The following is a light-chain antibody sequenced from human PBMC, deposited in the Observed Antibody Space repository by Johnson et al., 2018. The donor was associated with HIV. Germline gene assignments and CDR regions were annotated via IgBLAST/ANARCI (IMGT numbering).Light chain of an antibody. V-gene: IGLV1-51*01. CDR2: DNN. CDR3: GTWDSSLSALYV. CDR1: SSNIGNNY. J-gene: IGLJ1*01. Sequence: QSVLTQPPSVSAAPGQKVTISCSGSSSNIGNNYVSWYQQLPGTAPKLLIYDNNKRPSGIPDRFSGSKSGTSATLGITGLPTGDDADYYCGTWDSSLSALYVFGTGTKVTVL.